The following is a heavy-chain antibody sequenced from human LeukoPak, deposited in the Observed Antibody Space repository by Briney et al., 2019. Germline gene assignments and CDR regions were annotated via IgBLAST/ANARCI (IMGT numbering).Heavy chain of an antibody. D-gene: IGHD2-15*01. CDR3: CARSGGKDY. J-gene: IGHJ4*02. CDR1: GFTFSSYA. Sequence: GGSLRLSCAASGFTFSSYAMSWVRQAPGKGLEWASGISGSAVSTYYADSVKGRFTISRDNSKNTLYLQMNSLRAEDTAVYYCCARSGGKDYWGQGTLVTVSS. V-gene: IGHV3-23*01. CDR2: ISGSAVST.